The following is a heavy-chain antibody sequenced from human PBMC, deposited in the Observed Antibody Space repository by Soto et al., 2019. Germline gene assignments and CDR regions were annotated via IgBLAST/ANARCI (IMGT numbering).Heavy chain of an antibody. D-gene: IGHD3-9*01. J-gene: IGHJ6*02. Sequence: QVQLQESGPGLVKPSQTLSLTCTVSGGSISSGDYYWSWIRQPPGKGLEWIGYIYYSGSTYYNPSLKSRVTISVDTSKNQFSLKLSSVTAADTAVYYCARVAHDYDILTGYYMAYGMDVWGQGTTVTVSS. CDR2: IYYSGST. CDR1: GGSISSGDYY. CDR3: ARVAHDYDILTGYYMAYGMDV. V-gene: IGHV4-30-4*01.